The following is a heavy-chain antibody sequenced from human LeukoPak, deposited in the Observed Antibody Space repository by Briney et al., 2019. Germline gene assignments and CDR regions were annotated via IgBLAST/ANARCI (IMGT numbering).Heavy chain of an antibody. CDR1: GFSFSNYA. CDR2: IGGSIGST. J-gene: IGHJ4*02. Sequence: GGSLRLSCAASGFSFSNYAMSWVRQGPGKGLEWVSAIGGSIGSTFYTDSVKGRFTISRDNSKNTLYLQMNSLRAEDTAVYYCAKGLTMVRGKLTAFDYWGQGTLVTVSS. V-gene: IGHV3-23*01. CDR3: AKGLTMVRGKLTAFDY. D-gene: IGHD3-10*01.